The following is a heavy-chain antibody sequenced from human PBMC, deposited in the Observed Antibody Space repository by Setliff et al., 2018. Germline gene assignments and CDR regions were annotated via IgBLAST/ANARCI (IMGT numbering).Heavy chain of an antibody. CDR3: ASSPTFGGVIVDY. D-gene: IGHD3-16*02. J-gene: IGHJ4*02. Sequence: SETLSLTCTVSGYSISSGYYWGWIRQPPGKGLEWIGSIYHSGSTYYNPSLKSRVTISVDTSKNQFSLKLSSVTAADTAVYYCASSPTFGGVIVDYWGQGTLVT. V-gene: IGHV4-38-2*02. CDR2: IYHSGST. CDR1: GYSISSGYY.